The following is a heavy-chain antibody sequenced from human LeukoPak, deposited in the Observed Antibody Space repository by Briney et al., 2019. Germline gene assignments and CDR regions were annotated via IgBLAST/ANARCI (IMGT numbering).Heavy chain of an antibody. Sequence: PGGSLRLSCAASGFTVSSNYMSWVRQAPGKGLEWVSVIYGGGSTYYADSVKGRFTISRDNSKNTLYLQMNSLRAEDTAVYYCARERSRERAFDIWGQGTMVTVSS. CDR3: ARERSRERAFDI. J-gene: IGHJ3*02. CDR2: IYGGGST. CDR1: GFTVSSNY. D-gene: IGHD1-1*01. V-gene: IGHV3-53*01.